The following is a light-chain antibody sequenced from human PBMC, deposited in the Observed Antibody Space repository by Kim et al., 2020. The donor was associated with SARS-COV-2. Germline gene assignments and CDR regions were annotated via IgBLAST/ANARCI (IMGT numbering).Light chain of an antibody. J-gene: IGLJ1*01. V-gene: IGLV2-8*01. CDR1: SSDVGGYNH. CDR3: SSFAGGGNYV. CDR2: EVS. Sequence: VTISCTGTSSDVGGYNHVTWYQQHPGKAPKLMIYEVSQRPSGVPDRFSGSKSGNTASLTVSGLQVEDEADYYCSSFAGGGNYVFGSGTKVTVL.